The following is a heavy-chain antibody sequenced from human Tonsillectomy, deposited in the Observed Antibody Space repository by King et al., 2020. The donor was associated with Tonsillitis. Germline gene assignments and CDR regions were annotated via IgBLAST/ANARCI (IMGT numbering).Heavy chain of an antibody. CDR2: ISANSRYI. CDR1: GFPFSNHD. J-gene: IGHJ3*02. CDR3: AKDKGAGYYDSSRGAFDN. V-gene: IGHV3-21*06. Sequence: VQLVESGGGLVKPGGSLRLCCAGFGFPFSNHDMNWVRQPPGKGLEWVSSISANSRYISYADSVKGRFTVSRDKAKTSLYLQMNSLRAEDTAVYYCAKDKGAGYYDSSRGAFDNW. D-gene: IGHD3-22*01.